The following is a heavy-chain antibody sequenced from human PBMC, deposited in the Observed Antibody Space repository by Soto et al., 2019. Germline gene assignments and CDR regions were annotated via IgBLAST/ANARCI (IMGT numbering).Heavy chain of an antibody. J-gene: IGHJ4*02. CDR1: GGSISSYY. V-gene: IGHV4-59*12. CDR3: ARATHGGQWPVFDY. CDR2: IYYSGST. D-gene: IGHD6-19*01. Sequence: SETLSLTCTVSGGSISSYYWSWIRQPPGKGLEWIGYIYYSGSTNYNPSLKSRVTISVDTSKNQFSLKLSSVTAADTAVYYCARATHGGQWPVFDYWGQGILVTVS.